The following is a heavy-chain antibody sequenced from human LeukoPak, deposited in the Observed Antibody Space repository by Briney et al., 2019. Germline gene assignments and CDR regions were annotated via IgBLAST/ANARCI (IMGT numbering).Heavy chain of an antibody. D-gene: IGHD7-27*01. CDR2: ARNKANSYII. Sequence: GGSLRLSCLASGFTFSDHYMNWVRQTPGKGLEWVGRARNKANSYIIEYAASVRGRFTISRDDSKNSVYLQLNSLKTEDTAVYYCTRVNLRTGERFFDYWGQGTLVTVSS. J-gene: IGHJ4*02. V-gene: IGHV3-72*01. CDR3: TRVNLRTGERFFDY. CDR1: GFTFSDHY.